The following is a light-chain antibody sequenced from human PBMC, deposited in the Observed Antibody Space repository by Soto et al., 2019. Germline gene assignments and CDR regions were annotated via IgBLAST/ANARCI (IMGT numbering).Light chain of an antibody. CDR1: QSVTSY. V-gene: IGKV3-11*01. CDR3: QQRYSWPLT. Sequence: EIVLTQSPATLSLSPGDRATLSCRASQSVTSYLAWYQQKPGQAPRLLIYDASNRATGISARFSGSGSGTAFTLTISSLEPEDFAVYYCQQRYSWPLTFGGGTKVEIK. J-gene: IGKJ4*01. CDR2: DAS.